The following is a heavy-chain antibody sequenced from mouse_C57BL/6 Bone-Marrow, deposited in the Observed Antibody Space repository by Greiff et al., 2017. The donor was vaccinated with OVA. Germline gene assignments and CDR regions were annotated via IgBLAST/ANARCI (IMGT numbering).Heavy chain of an antibody. V-gene: IGHV1-82*01. Sequence: VKLVESGPELVKPGASVKMSCKASGYAFSSSWMNWVKQRPGKGLEWIGRIYPGDGDTNYNGKFKGKATLTADKSSSTAYMQLSSLTSEDSAVYFCVLIYYYDSPYSYAMDYWGQGTSVTVSS. J-gene: IGHJ4*01. CDR1: GYAFSSSW. CDR2: IYPGDGDT. D-gene: IGHD1-1*01. CDR3: VLIYYYDSPYSYAMDY.